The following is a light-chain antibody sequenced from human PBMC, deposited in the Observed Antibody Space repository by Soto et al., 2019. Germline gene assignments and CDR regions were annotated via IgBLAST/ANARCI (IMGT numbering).Light chain of an antibody. CDR2: LNSDGSH. CDR3: QTWGTGPLV. CDR1: SGHSSYV. J-gene: IGLJ2*01. V-gene: IGLV4-69*01. Sequence: QLVLTQSPSASASLGASVKLTCTLSSGHSSYVIAWHQQQPEKGPRYLMKLNSDGSHSKGDGIPDRFSGSSSGAERYLTISSLQSEDEADYYCQTWGTGPLVFGGGTKLTVL.